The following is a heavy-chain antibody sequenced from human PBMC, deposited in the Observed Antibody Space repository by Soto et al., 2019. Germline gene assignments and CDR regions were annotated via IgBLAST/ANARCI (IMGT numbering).Heavy chain of an antibody. D-gene: IGHD1-1*01. V-gene: IGHV3-53*01. J-gene: IGHJ4*02. Sequence: GGSLRLSCVGSGFDVTTNCMRWVHQAPGKGLECVSIVCTGGATHYADSVKGRFTISRDSSKNTVHLQMNNVRAEDTAVYYCVRDKRTISGIFPGYWGQGTQVTVSS. CDR3: VRDKRTISGIFPGY. CDR1: GFDVTTNC. CDR2: VCTGGAT.